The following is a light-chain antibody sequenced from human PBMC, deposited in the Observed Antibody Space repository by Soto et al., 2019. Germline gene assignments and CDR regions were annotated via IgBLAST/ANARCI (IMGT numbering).Light chain of an antibody. Sequence: EIVMTPSPATLSLSPGERATLSCRASQSVSSNLAWYQQKPGQAPRLLIYGASTRATGIPARFSSSGSGTAFTLIISSLESEDFAVYYCQQYNNWPMYTFGQGTKLEIK. CDR1: QSVSSN. V-gene: IGKV3-15*01. CDR2: GAS. CDR3: QQYNNWPMYT. J-gene: IGKJ2*01.